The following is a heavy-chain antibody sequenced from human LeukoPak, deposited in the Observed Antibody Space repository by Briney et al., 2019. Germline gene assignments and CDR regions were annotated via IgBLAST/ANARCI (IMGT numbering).Heavy chain of an antibody. V-gene: IGHV1-18*01. CDR3: ARESRGYRYGYYYYYDMDV. CDR2: VSGYNGNI. CDR1: GYTFTSYG. Sequence: GASVKVSCKASGYTFTSYGISWVRQAPGQGLEWMGWVSGYNGNINYAQKFKGRVTMTTDTSTSTAYMELRSLRSDDTALYYCARESRGYRYGYYYYYDMDVWGQGTTVTVS. J-gene: IGHJ6*02. D-gene: IGHD5-18*01.